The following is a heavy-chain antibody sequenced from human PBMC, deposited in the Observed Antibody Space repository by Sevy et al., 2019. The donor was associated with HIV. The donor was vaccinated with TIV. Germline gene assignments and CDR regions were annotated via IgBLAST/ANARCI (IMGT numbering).Heavy chain of an antibody. CDR3: ASSPGIAAAGPYYYGMDV. D-gene: IGHD6-13*01. Sequence: GESLKISCKGSGYSFTSYWIGWVRQMPGKGLEWMGIIYPGDSDTRYSPSFQGQVTISADKSISTAYLQWSSLKASDTAMYYCASSPGIAAAGPYYYGMDVWGQGTTVTVSS. V-gene: IGHV5-51*01. J-gene: IGHJ6*02. CDR1: GYSFTSYW. CDR2: IYPGDSDT.